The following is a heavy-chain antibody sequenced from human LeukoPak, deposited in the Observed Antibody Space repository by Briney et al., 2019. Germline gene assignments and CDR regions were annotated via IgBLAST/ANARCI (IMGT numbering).Heavy chain of an antibody. V-gene: IGHV1-3*01. CDR1: GYTFTAYA. Sequence: ASVKVSCKTSGYTFTAYAIHWVRQAPGQRPEWMGWINAGSGNTYYSQEFQGRITIARDTSASTVYLELSSLRSEDTAVYYCARDGSGNYYFDYWGQGTLVTVSS. CDR2: INAGSGNT. CDR3: ARDGSGNYYFDY. D-gene: IGHD3-3*01. J-gene: IGHJ4*02.